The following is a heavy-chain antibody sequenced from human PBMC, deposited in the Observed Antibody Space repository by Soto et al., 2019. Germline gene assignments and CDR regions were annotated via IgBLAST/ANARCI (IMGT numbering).Heavy chain of an antibody. J-gene: IGHJ4*02. V-gene: IGHV1-8*01. Sequence: QVQLVQSGAEVREPGASVKVSCKASGYSFTSLDINWVRQTAGQGLEWMGWMQPSTGRTGYAQKFQGRVTMTRDTSINTAYMELTTRTSDDTAFYYCARGVSAGVDYWGPGTLVSGSS. CDR2: MQPSTGRT. CDR3: ARGVSAGVDY. CDR1: GYSFTSLD. D-gene: IGHD1-26*01.